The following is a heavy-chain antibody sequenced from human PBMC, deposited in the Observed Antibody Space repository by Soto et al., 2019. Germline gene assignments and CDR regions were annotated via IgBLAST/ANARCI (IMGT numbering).Heavy chain of an antibody. Sequence: QVQLVESGGGVVQPGRSLRLSCAASGFTFSSYGMHWVRQAPGKGLEWVAVISYDGSNKHYADSVKGRFTISRDNSKNTMYLQMNSLRAEDTAVYYCAKIGGGRTHREIWGSYRYSDYWGQGTLVTVSS. CDR1: GFTFSSYG. D-gene: IGHD3-16*02. CDR3: AKIGGGRTHREIWGSYRYSDY. V-gene: IGHV3-30*18. CDR2: ISYDGSNK. J-gene: IGHJ4*02.